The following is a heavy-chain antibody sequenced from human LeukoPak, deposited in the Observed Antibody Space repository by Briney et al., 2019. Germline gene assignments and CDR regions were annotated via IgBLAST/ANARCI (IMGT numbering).Heavy chain of an antibody. CDR3: ARDQGTTGKGVEGDWFDP. V-gene: IGHV3-7*01. J-gene: IGHJ5*02. Sequence: GGSLRLSCAASGFTFTKYWMTWVRQAPGKGLEWVGNIKQDGSDKNYMDSVKGRFTISRDNTKNSVYLQMSSLRAEDTAVYYCARDQGTTGKGVEGDWFDPWGQGTLVTVSS. CDR2: IKQDGSDK. CDR1: GFTFTKYW. D-gene: IGHD1-1*01.